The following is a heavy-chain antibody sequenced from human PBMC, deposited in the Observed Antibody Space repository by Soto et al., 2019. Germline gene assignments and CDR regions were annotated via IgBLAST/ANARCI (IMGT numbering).Heavy chain of an antibody. V-gene: IGHV3-13*01. Sequence: GGSLRLSCAASGFTFSSYDMHWVRQATGKGLEWVSAIGTAGDTYYPGSVKGRFTISRENAKNSLYLQMNSLRAGDTAVYYCARDGTITWMVRGVIIEGAYNWFDPWGQGTLVTVSS. J-gene: IGHJ5*02. CDR1: GFTFSSYD. CDR3: ARDGTITWMVRGVIIEGAYNWFDP. CDR2: IGTAGDT. D-gene: IGHD3-10*01.